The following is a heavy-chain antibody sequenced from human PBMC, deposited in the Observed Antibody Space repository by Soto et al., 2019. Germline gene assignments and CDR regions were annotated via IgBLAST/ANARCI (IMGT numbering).Heavy chain of an antibody. D-gene: IGHD4-17*01. CDR1: GYTFTNYW. Sequence: GESLKISCKGSGYTFTNYWIVWVRQIPGKGLEWMGIIYPGDSDTRYSPSFQGQVTISADRSISTAYLQWSSLKASDTGMYYCARYPTLTDYFFHGMDVWGQGTAVTVS. CDR3: ARYPTLTDYFFHGMDV. V-gene: IGHV5-51*01. CDR2: IYPGDSDT. J-gene: IGHJ6*02.